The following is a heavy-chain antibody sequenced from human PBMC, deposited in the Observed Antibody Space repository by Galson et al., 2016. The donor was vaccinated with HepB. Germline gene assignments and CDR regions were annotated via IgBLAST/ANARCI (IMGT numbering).Heavy chain of an antibody. CDR2: ILYDGSKK. CDR3: ARDGRGDLDWVLLN. Sequence: SLRLSCAASGFTLSTYGMHWVRQAPGKGLEWVAVILYDGSKKYYADSAKGRFTISRDSSKNTLYLQMNRLRSEDTAVYYCARDGRGDLDWVLLNWGQGTWSPSP. V-gene: IGHV3-30*03. J-gene: IGHJ4*02. D-gene: IGHD3-9*01. CDR1: GFTLSTYG.